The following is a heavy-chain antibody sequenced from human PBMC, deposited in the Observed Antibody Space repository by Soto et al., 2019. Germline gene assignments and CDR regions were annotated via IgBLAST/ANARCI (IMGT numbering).Heavy chain of an antibody. V-gene: IGHV4-59*12. D-gene: IGHD3-22*01. CDR1: GGSITSYH. Sequence: PSETLSLTCVVSGGSITSYHWSWIRQFPRKGLEWIAYTAYTGNTNYNPSLKSRVTIPMDTSKNQFSLKLSSVTAADTAVYYCARAQHYYDSSGYFDVPQNFDYWGQGTLVTVSS. CDR2: TAYTGNT. CDR3: ARAQHYYDSSGYFDVPQNFDY. J-gene: IGHJ4*02.